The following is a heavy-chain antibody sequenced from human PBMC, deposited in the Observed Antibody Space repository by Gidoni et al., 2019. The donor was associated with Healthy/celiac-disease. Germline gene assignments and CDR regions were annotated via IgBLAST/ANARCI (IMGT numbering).Heavy chain of an antibody. CDR2: ISSSGSTI. J-gene: IGHJ6*02. Sequence: EVQLVESGGGLVQPGGSLRLSCAASGFTFSSYEMNWVRQAPGKGLEWVSYISSSGSTIYYADSVKGRFTISRDNAKNSLYLQMNSLRAEDTAVYYCARESRWEPPPYYGMDVWGQGTTVTVSS. CDR3: ARESRWEPPPYYGMDV. V-gene: IGHV3-48*03. CDR1: GFTFSSYE. D-gene: IGHD1-26*01.